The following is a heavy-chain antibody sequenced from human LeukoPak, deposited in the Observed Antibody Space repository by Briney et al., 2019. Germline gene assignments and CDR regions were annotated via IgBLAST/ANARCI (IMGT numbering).Heavy chain of an antibody. CDR1: GDTFTSYA. Sequence: GASVKVSCKASGDTFTSYAISWVRQAPGQGLEWMGGIIPIFGTSNYAQKFQGRVTITADKSTSTAYMELSSLRSEDTAVYYCARDPSLNYHDSSGYNWFDPWGQGTLVTVSS. CDR3: ARDPSLNYHDSSGYNWFDP. V-gene: IGHV1-69*06. D-gene: IGHD3-22*01. CDR2: IIPIFGTS. J-gene: IGHJ5*02.